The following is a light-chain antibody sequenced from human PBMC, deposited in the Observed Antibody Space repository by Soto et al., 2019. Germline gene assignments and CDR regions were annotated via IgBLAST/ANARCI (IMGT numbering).Light chain of an antibody. CDR2: KNS. J-gene: IGLJ1*01. CDR1: SSNVGNNY. Sequence: QSVLTQPPSASGTPGQRVTISCSGSSSNVGNNYVYWYQQVPGTAPKLLMYKNSQRPSGVPDRFSGSKSGTSASLAITGLQAEDEAVYYCQSYDSTYVFGTGTKLTVL. CDR3: QSYDSTYV. V-gene: IGLV1-47*01.